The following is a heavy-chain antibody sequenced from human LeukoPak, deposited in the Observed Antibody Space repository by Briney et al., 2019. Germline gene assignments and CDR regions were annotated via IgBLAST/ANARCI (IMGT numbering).Heavy chain of an antibody. V-gene: IGHV3-11*04. D-gene: IGHD4-17*01. Sequence: GGSLRLSCAASGFTFSNYYMSWIRQAPGKGLEWVSYISSSGSTIYYADSVKGRFTISRDNAKNSLYLQMNSLRAEDTAVYYCARDWDDYGDYGLPDYWGQGTLVTVSS. CDR1: GFTFSNYY. CDR3: ARDWDDYGDYGLPDY. J-gene: IGHJ4*02. CDR2: ISSSGSTI.